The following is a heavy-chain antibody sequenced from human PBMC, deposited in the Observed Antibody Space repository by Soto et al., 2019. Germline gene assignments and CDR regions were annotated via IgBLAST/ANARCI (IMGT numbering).Heavy chain of an antibody. Sequence: GESMKISCKGSGYSFTSYWISWVRQMPGKGLEWMGRIDPSDSYTKYSPSFQGHVTISADKSISTAYLQWSSLKASDTAMYYCARLGELRKNYYYSGMDVWGQGTTVTVSS. V-gene: IGHV5-10-1*01. D-gene: IGHD1-7*01. J-gene: IGHJ6*02. CDR1: GYSFTSYW. CDR2: IDPSDSYT. CDR3: ARLGELRKNYYYSGMDV.